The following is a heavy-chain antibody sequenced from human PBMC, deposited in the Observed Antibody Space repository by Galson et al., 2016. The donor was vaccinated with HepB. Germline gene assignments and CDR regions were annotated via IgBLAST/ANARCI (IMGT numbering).Heavy chain of an antibody. CDR2: IKQDGSDR. D-gene: IGHD1-26*01. V-gene: IGHV3-7*03. CDR1: GFTLSNYW. J-gene: IGHJ4*02. CDR3: MGGTGWESGH. Sequence: SLRLSCAASGFTLSNYWMNWVRQAPGKGLEWVANIKQDGSDRNYVDSVRGRCTISRDNDKNSVYLQINSLRAEDTAVYYCMGGTGWESGHWGRGTLVTVSS.